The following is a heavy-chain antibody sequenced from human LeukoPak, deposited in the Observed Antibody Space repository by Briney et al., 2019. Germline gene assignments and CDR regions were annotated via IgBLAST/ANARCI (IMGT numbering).Heavy chain of an antibody. Sequence: RGSPRVSCAASGFSFSYYAMSWVRQAPGKGLEWVSTISGNDGSTYYADSVKGRVTISRDNSKNTLYLQMNSLRAEDTAIYYFAKDPVFTIAFDFWGQGTMVTVSS. CDR3: AKDPVFTIAFDF. D-gene: IGHD3-10*01. V-gene: IGHV3-23*01. CDR1: GFSFSYYA. CDR2: ISGNDGST. J-gene: IGHJ3*01.